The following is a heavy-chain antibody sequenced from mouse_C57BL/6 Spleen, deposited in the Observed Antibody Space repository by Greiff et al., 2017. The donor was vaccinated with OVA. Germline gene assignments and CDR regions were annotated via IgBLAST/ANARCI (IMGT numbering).Heavy chain of an antibody. D-gene: IGHD2-5*01. J-gene: IGHJ3*01. CDR2: IDPSDSET. CDR3: AKERVYSNYASAWFAY. V-gene: IGHV1-52*01. Sequence: VQLQQPGAELVRPGSSVKLSCKASGYTFTSYWMHWVKQRPIQGLEWIGNIDPSDSETHYNQKFKDKATLTVDKSSSTAYMQLSSLTSEDSAVYYCAKERVYSNYASAWFAYWGQGTLVTVSA. CDR1: GYTFTSYW.